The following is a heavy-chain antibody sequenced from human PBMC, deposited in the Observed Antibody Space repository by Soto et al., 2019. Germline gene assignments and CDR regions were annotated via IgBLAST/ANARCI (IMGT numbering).Heavy chain of an antibody. CDR1: GGSISSSSYY. CDR3: AITQDDYDYIWGSYRYTYYFDY. CDR2: IYYSGST. D-gene: IGHD3-16*02. Sequence: SETLSLTCTVSGGSISSSSYYWGWIRQPPGKGLEWIGSIYYSGSTYYNPSLKSRVTISVDTSKNQFSLKLSSVTAADTAVYYCAITQDDYDYIWGSYRYTYYFDYWGQGTLVTVSS. J-gene: IGHJ4*02. V-gene: IGHV4-39*01.